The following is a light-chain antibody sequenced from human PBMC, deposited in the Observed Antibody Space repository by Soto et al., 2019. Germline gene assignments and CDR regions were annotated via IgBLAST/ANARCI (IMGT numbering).Light chain of an antibody. J-gene: IGKJ1*01. CDR3: QQYDSSPWT. CDR1: QSVSSSF. Sequence: EIVLTQSPGTLSLSPGERATLSCRASQSVSSSFLAWYQQKPGQAPRLPIYGASSRATGIPDRFSGSGSGTDCTLTISRLEPEDFAVYYCQQYDSSPWTFGQGTKVEIK. CDR2: GAS. V-gene: IGKV3-20*01.